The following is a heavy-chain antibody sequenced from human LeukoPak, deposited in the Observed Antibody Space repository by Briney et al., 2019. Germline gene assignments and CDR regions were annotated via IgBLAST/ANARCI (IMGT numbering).Heavy chain of an antibody. CDR2: IYYSGST. Sequence: SETLSLTCTVSGGSISSHYWSWIRQPPGKGLEWIGYIYYSGSTNYNPSLKSRVTISVDTSKDQFSLKLSSVTAADTAVYYCARETSRYYDFSSGYYHYYYMDVWGKGTTVTVSS. D-gene: IGHD3-3*01. CDR1: GGSISSHY. J-gene: IGHJ6*03. CDR3: ARETSRYYDFSSGYYHYYYMDV. V-gene: IGHV4-59*11.